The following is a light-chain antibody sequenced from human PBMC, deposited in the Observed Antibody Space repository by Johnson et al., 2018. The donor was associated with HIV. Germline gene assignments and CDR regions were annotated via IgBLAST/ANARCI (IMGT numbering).Light chain of an antibody. CDR3: GTWDSSLIGG. Sequence: QSVLTQPPSVSAAPGQKVTISCSGSSSNIGNNYVSWYQQLPGTAPKLLIYDNNKRPSGIPDRFSGSKSGTSATLGITGLQTGDEADDYCGTWDSSLIGGFATGTKFTFL. V-gene: IGLV1-51*01. CDR1: SSNIGNNY. CDR2: DNN. J-gene: IGLJ1*01.